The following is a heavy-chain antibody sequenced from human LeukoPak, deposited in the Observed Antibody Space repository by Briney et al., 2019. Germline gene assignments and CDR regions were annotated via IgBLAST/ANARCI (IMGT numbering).Heavy chain of an antibody. CDR1: GFTFSSYA. CDR3: AKNEVAGPRSYFDY. Sequence: LPGGSLRLSCAASGFTFSSYAMSWVRQAPGKGLEWVSAISGSGGSTYYADSEKGRFTISRDNSKNTLYLQMNSLRAEDTAVYYCAKNEVAGPRSYFDYWGQGTLVTVSS. CDR2: ISGSGGST. V-gene: IGHV3-23*01. J-gene: IGHJ4*02. D-gene: IGHD6-19*01.